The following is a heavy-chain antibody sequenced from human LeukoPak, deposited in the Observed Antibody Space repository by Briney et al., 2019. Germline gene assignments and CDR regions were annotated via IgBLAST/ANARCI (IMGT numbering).Heavy chain of an antibody. CDR1: GFTFSSYS. Sequence: GGSLRLSCAASGFTFSSYSMNWVRQAPGKGLEWVSSISSSSSYIYYADSVKGRFTISRDNAKNSLYLQMNSLRAEDTAVYYCAAALTSHAFDIWGQGTMVTVSS. CDR2: ISSSSSYI. J-gene: IGHJ3*02. D-gene: IGHD1-1*01. V-gene: IGHV3-21*01. CDR3: AAALTSHAFDI.